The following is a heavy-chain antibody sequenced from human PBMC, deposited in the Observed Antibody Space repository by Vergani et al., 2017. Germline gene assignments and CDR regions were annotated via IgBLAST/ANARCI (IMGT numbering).Heavy chain of an antibody. J-gene: IGHJ6*03. CDR3: ARDKSKRAPAVMGTYYYYMDV. V-gene: IGHV3-33*01. CDR2: IWHDVSNE. D-gene: IGHD3-16*01. Sequence: QVQLVESGGGVVQPGKSLSLSCETSGFIFSDYVMHWVRQAPGKGLEWVAGIWHDVSNEKYVDSVQGRFTISRDNSKNTLYLEMERLRVEDTAVYFCARDKSKRAPAVMGTYYYYMDVWGKGTKVTVSS. CDR1: GFIFSDYV.